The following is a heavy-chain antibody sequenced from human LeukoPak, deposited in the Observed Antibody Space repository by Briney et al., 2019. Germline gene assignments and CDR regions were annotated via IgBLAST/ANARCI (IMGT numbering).Heavy chain of an antibody. V-gene: IGHV3-23*01. D-gene: IGHD3-3*01. CDR2: ISGNGGNT. CDR1: GFTFSTYA. J-gene: IGHJ4*02. Sequence: GGSLRLSCAASGFTFSTYAMNWVRQAPGKGLEWVSIISGNGGNTFYADAVKGRFTISRDNSKNTLYLQMNNLRDEDTAVYYCAKNYDFWSGYYGYWGQGTLVTVSS. CDR3: AKNYDFWSGYYGY.